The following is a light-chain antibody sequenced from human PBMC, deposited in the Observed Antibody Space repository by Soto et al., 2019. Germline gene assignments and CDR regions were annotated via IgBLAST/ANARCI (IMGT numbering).Light chain of an antibody. Sequence: EIVMTQSPATLSVSPGERATLSCRASQSVSSNLAWYQQKPGQAPRLLIYGASTRATGIPARFSGSGSGTDFTITISSLQSEDFAVYYWQQYNNWPPLTFGGGTKVEIK. J-gene: IGKJ4*01. V-gene: IGKV3-15*01. CDR2: GAS. CDR3: QQYNNWPPLT. CDR1: QSVSSN.